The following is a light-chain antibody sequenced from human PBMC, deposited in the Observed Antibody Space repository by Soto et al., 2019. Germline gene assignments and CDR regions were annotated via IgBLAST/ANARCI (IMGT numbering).Light chain of an antibody. Sequence: DIKLTQSPSSLSASVGDRVTITCRASLRISKYLNWYQQKPGKAPKLLIYGASTLQSGVPSRFSGSGSGTHCTLTITNLQPEDSATYFCQQSHSTPLTFGGGTKLEI. CDR1: LRISKY. CDR2: GAS. CDR3: QQSHSTPLT. J-gene: IGKJ4*01. V-gene: IGKV1-39*01.